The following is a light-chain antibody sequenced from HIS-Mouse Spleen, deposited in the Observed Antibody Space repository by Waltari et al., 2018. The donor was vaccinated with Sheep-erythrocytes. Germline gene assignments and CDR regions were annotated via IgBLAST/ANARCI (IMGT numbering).Light chain of an antibody. J-gene: IGLJ1*01. V-gene: IGLV2-14*01. CDR1: SSDVGGYNY. CDR3: SSYTSSSTYV. CDR2: EVS. Sequence: QSALTPPASVSGSPGQSITISCTGTSSDVGGYNYVSWYQQHPGKAPKLMIHEVSNRPAGLTNRFSGSKSGNTASLTISGLQAEDEADYYCSSYTSSSTYVFGTGTKVTVL.